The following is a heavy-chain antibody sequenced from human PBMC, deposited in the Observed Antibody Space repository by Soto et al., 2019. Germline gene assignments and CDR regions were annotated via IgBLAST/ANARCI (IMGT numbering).Heavy chain of an antibody. D-gene: IGHD3-10*01. J-gene: IGHJ3*02. CDR3: ASPTYYYGSGSYYYAFDI. CDR1: GGSISSYY. CDR2: IYYSGST. V-gene: IGHV4-59*08. Sequence: SETLSLTCTVSGGSISSYYWSWIRQPPGKVLEWIGYIYYSGSTNYNPSLKSRVTISVDTSKNQFSLKLGSVTAADTAVYYCASPTYYYGSGSYYYAFDIWGQGTMVTVSS.